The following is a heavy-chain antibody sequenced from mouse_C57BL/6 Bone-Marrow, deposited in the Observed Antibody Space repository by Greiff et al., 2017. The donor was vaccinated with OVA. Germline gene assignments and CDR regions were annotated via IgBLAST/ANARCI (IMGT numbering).Heavy chain of an antibody. J-gene: IGHJ1*03. V-gene: IGHV5-17*01. CDR1: GFTFSDYG. Sequence: EVKLMESGGGLVKPGGSLKLSCAASGFTFSDYGMHWVRQAPEKGLEWVAYISSGSSTIYYADTVKGRFTISRDNAKNTLFLQMTSLRSEDTAMYYCARGYYGSHWYFDVWGTGTTVTVSS. CDR3: ARGYYGSHWYFDV. CDR2: ISSGSSTI. D-gene: IGHD1-1*01.